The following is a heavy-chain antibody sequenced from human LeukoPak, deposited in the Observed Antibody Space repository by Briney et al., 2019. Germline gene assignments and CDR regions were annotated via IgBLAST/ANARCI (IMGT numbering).Heavy chain of an antibody. V-gene: IGHV1-8*01. Sequence: ASVKVSCTASGYTFTSYDINWVRQATGQGLEWMGWMNPNSGNTGCAQKFQGRVTMSRNTSISTAYMELSSLRSEDTAVYYCARTYSSSWYYYYYYMDVWGKGTTVTVSS. CDR3: ARTYSSSWYYYYYYMDV. J-gene: IGHJ6*03. CDR2: MNPNSGNT. CDR1: GYTFTSYD. D-gene: IGHD6-13*01.